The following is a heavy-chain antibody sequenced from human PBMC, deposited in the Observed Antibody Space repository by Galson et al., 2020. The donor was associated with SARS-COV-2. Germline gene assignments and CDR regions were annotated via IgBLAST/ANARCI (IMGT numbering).Heavy chain of an antibody. J-gene: IGHJ4*02. Sequence: GGSLRLSCAASGFTFSNYIMHWVRQAPGKGPEWVAVISSDGSNSFYADSLKGRFTISRDNSKSTLYLQMNSLRAEDTAVYYCARGGEWELPYYFDYWGQGTLVTVSS. CDR1: GFTFSNYI. V-gene: IGHV3-30*04. CDR3: ARGGEWELPYYFDY. D-gene: IGHD1-26*01. CDR2: ISSDGSNS.